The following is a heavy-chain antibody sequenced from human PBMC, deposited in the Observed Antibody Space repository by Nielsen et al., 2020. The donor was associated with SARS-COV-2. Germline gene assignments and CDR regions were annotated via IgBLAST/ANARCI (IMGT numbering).Heavy chain of an antibody. CDR2: IIPILGIA. V-gene: IGHV1-69*04. D-gene: IGHD3-16*02. Sequence: WVRQAPGQGLEWMGRIIPILGIANYAQKFQGRVTITADKSTSTAYMELSSLRSEDTAVYYCARERDYVWGSYRPSDAFDIWGQGTMVTVSS. CDR3: ARERDYVWGSYRPSDAFDI. J-gene: IGHJ3*02.